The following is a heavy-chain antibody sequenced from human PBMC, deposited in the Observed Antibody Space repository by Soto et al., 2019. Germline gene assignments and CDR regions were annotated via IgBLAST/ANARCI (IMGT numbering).Heavy chain of an antibody. D-gene: IGHD1-26*01. V-gene: IGHV3-23*01. J-gene: IGHJ4*02. CDR3: ARGSAFIGLDY. CDR2: ISYGGGTT. Sequence: PGGSLRLSCAASEFTFSNYAMSWVRQAPGKGLEWVSAISYGGGTTYYADSVKGRFTISRDNTKDSLYLQMNSLRAEDTAIYYCARGSAFIGLDYWGQGTPVTVSS. CDR1: EFTFSNYA.